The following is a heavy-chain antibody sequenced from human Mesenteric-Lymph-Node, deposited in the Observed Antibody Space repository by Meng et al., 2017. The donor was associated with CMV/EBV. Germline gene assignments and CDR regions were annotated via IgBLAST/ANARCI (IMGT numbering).Heavy chain of an antibody. D-gene: IGHD1-7*01. Sequence: GGSLRLSCADSGLTFSDYYMTWIRQAPGKGLEWVSSISDSGNTIYYADSVKGRFTISRDNSKNMLYLQMNSLRPEDTAVYYCARDPGNWNYDYWGQGTLVTVSS. J-gene: IGHJ4*02. CDR1: GLTFSDYY. CDR2: ISDSGNTI. CDR3: ARDPGNWNYDY. V-gene: IGHV3-11*01.